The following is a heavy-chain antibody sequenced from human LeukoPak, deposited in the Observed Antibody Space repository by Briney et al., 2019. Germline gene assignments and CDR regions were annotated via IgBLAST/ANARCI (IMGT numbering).Heavy chain of an antibody. J-gene: IGHJ4*02. D-gene: IGHD3-3*01. CDR3: ARHHFYDFWSGYYQGYFDY. CDR1: GFTFSSYA. V-gene: IGHV3-23*01. CDR2: ISGSGGST. Sequence: RGESLKISCAASGFTFSSYAMSWVRQAPGKGLGWVSAISGSGGSTYYADSVKGRFTISRDNAKNTLYLQMNSLRAEDTAVYCCARHHFYDFWSGYYQGYFDYWGQGTLVTASS.